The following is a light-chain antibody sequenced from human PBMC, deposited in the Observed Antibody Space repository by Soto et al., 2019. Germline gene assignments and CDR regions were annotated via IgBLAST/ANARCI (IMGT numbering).Light chain of an antibody. J-gene: IGKJ1*01. CDR1: QSISSW. V-gene: IGKV1-5*01. Sequence: DIQMTQSPSTLSASVGDSVTITCRASQSISSWLAWYQQRPGKAPKVLIYDASSLHSGVPSRFSGSGSGTEFTLTISSLQPDDFATYYCQQYNIYPWTFGQGTEVEIK. CDR3: QQYNIYPWT. CDR2: DAS.